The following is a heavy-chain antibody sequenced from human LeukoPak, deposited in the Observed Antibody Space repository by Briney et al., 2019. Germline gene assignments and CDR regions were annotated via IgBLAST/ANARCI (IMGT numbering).Heavy chain of an antibody. D-gene: IGHD6-19*01. CDR3: ARDNIAVAGTDY. CDR2: IYSGGSI. V-gene: IGHV3-66*02. CDR1: GFSVSSNY. Sequence: GGSLRLSCAASGFSVSSNYMSWVRQAPGKGLEWVSVIYSGGSIYYADSVKGRFTISRDNSKNTLYLQMHSLRGEDTAVYYCARDNIAVAGTDYWGQGTLVTVSS. J-gene: IGHJ4*02.